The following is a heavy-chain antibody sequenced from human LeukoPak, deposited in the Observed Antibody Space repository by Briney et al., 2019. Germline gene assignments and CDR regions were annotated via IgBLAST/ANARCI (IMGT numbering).Heavy chain of an antibody. CDR3: SASLYSGNTLVAHY. Sequence: GGSLKLSCAASGFTFSASAMHWVRQASGKGLEWVGRIRRKPNSDATVYAASVEGRFTISRDDSKNTAYLQMNSLKTEDTAVYYCSASLYSGNTLVAHYWGQGALVTVSS. CDR1: GFTFSASA. J-gene: IGHJ4*02. V-gene: IGHV3-73*01. CDR2: IRRKPNSDAT. D-gene: IGHD1-26*01.